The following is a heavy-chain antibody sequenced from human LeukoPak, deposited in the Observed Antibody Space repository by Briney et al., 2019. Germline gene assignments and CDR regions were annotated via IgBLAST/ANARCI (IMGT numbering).Heavy chain of an antibody. J-gene: IGHJ6*02. CDR2: ISGSVGST. CDR3: AKAGHYYGSGSYLSDYYYGMDV. V-gene: IGHV3-23*01. CDR1: GFTFSSYA. D-gene: IGHD3-10*01. Sequence: QPGGSLRLSCPASGFTFSSYAMGCVRQPPGEGLEWVSAISGSVGSTYYADSVKGRFTISRDNSKNTLYLQIKSLRAEETDEYYCAKAGHYYGSGSYLSDYYYGMDVWGQGTTVSVSS.